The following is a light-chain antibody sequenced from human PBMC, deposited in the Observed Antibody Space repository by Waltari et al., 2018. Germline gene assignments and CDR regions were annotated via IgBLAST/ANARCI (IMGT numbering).Light chain of an antibody. CDR2: ENS. CDR1: HSNTRSNF. CDR3: ASWDDSLRGRV. Sequence: QSVLTQPPSMSGTPGQRVTISCSGSHSNTRSNFVSWYQQFPGMAPRLLIFENSRRPSGVPDRFSASKAGASASLVISGLRSEDEAHYHCASWDDSLRGRVFGGGTRLTVL. J-gene: IGLJ2*01. V-gene: IGLV1-47*01.